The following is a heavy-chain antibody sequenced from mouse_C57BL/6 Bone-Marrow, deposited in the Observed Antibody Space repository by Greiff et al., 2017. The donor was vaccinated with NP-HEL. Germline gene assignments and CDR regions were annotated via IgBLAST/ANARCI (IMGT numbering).Heavy chain of an antibody. Sequence: EVQVVESGGGLVQPGGSLSLSCAASGFTFTDYYMSWVRQPPGRALAWLGFLRNQANGYTPEYSASVKGRFTISRDNAQSILYLQMNALRAEDSATYYCASGWVDAMDYWGQGTSVTVSS. J-gene: IGHJ4*01. V-gene: IGHV7-3*01. CDR3: ASGWVDAMDY. D-gene: IGHD1-1*01. CDR1: GFTFTDYY. CDR2: LRNQANGYTP.